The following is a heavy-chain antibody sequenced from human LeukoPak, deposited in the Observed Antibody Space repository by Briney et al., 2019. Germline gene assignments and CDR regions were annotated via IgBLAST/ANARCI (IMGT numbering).Heavy chain of an antibody. V-gene: IGHV3-23*01. D-gene: IGHD2-2*01. J-gene: IGHJ5*02. CDR1: GFTFSSYS. CDR3: AKDRHAPGRYCSSTTCFPFDP. CDR2: ISGSGSST. Sequence: PGGSLRLSCAASGFTFSSYSMNWVRQAPGKGLEWVSGISGSGSSTYYADSVKGRFTISRDNSKNTLYLQMNSLRVEDTAVYYCAKDRHAPGRYCSSTTCFPFDPWGQGTLVTVSS.